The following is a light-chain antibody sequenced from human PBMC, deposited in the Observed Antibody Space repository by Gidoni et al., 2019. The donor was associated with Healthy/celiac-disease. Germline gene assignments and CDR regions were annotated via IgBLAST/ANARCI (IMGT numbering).Light chain of an antibody. CDR2: AAS. CDR3: QQSYSLT. CDR1: QSISSY. J-gene: IGKJ2*01. V-gene: IGKV1-39*01. Sequence: DIQMTQSPSSLSASVGDRVTITCRASQSISSYLNWYQQKPGKAPKLLIYAASSLQSGVPSRCSGSGSGTDCTLTISSLQPEDFATYYCQQSYSLTFGQGTKLEIK.